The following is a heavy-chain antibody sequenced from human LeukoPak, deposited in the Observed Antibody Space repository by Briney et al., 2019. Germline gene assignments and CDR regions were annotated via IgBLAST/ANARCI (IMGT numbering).Heavy chain of an antibody. CDR1: GFTLSTFA. CDR3: ARSLDSISYYIQY. V-gene: IGHV3-33*01. J-gene: IGHJ4*02. Sequence: GGSLRLSCAASGFTLSTFAMQWVRQAPGKGLEWVAFIWYDGSNEYYADSVKGRFTISRDNSKSTLYLQMNSLRAEDTAVYYCARSLDSISYYIQYWDQGTLVTVSS. CDR2: IWYDGSNE. D-gene: IGHD3-22*01.